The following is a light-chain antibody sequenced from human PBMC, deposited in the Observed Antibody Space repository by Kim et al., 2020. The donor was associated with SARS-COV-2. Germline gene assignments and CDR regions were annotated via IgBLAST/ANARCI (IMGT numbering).Light chain of an antibody. V-gene: IGKV1-33*01. CDR1: QDIRNY. CDR3: QQYDNIPFA. CDR2: DAS. J-gene: IGKJ2*01. Sequence: DIQMTQSPSSLSASVGDRVTITCQASQDIRNYVNWYQQKPGTAPKLLIHDASNLETGVPPRFSGSGSGTDFTFAISGLQPEDIATYSCQQYDNIPFAFGQGTKLEI.